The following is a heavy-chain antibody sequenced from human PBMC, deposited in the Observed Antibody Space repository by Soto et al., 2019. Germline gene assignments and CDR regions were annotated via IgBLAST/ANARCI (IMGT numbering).Heavy chain of an antibody. V-gene: IGHV5-51*01. Sequence: PGESLKISCKGSGYSFTSYWVGWVRQMPGKGLEWMGIIYPGDSDTRYSPSFQGQVTISADKSISTAYLQWSSLKASDAAMYYCARQRYNRNDGRIDAFDIWGQGTMVTVAS. D-gene: IGHD1-1*01. CDR2: IYPGDSDT. CDR3: ARQRYNRNDGRIDAFDI. CDR1: GYSFTSYW. J-gene: IGHJ3*02.